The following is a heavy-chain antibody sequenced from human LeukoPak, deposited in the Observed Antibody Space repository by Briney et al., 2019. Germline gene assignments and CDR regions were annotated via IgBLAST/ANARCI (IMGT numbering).Heavy chain of an antibody. Sequence: GGSLRLSCAVSGFTFSSYWMSWVRQAPGEGLEWVAKINQDGTEKAYVDSVRGRFTISRDNAKNSLFLQMNSLRAEDTAVYYCARGPLIAAAGTWWGQGTLVTVSS. CDR1: GFTFSSYW. J-gene: IGHJ4*02. V-gene: IGHV3-7*03. D-gene: IGHD6-13*01. CDR2: INQDGTEK. CDR3: ARGPLIAAAGTW.